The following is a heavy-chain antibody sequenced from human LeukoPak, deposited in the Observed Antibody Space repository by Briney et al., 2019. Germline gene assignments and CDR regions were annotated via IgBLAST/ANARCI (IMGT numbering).Heavy chain of an antibody. CDR1: GFTFDDYA. D-gene: IGHD3-22*01. Sequence: PGGSLRLSCAASGFTFDDYAMHWVRQAPGKGLEWVSGISWNSGSIGYADSVKGRLTISRDNAKNSLYLQMNSLRAEDTALYYCAKGTNNYYDSSGPEFDYWGQGTLVTVSS. J-gene: IGHJ4*02. CDR3: AKGTNNYYDSSGPEFDY. V-gene: IGHV3-9*01. CDR2: ISWNSGSI.